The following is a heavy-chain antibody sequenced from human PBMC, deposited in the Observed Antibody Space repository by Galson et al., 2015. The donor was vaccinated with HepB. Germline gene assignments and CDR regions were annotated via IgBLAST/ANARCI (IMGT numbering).Heavy chain of an antibody. V-gene: IGHV3-15*01. Sequence: SLRLSCAASGFTFSNAWMSWVRQAPGKGLEWVGRIKSKTDGGTTDYAAPVKGRFTISRDDSKNTLYLQMNSLKTEDTAVYYCTTGILDISTGYYLVDAFDIWGQGTMVTVSS. CDR3: TTGILDISTGYYLVDAFDI. CDR1: GFTFSNAW. J-gene: IGHJ3*02. D-gene: IGHD3-9*01. CDR2: IKSKTDGGTT.